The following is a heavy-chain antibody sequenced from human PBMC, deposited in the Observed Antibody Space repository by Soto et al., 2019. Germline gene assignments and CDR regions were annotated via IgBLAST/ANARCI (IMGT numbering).Heavy chain of an antibody. D-gene: IGHD6-19*01. Sequence: SETLSLTCSVSGGSISGSYWSWIRQSPGKGLEWLDYVYYTGSTNYSPSLRSRVSISVDTSKNEFSLRLSSVTAADTAVYFCARSVAVPGAHIGYWGQGTQVTVSS. CDR2: VYYTGST. V-gene: IGHV4-59*01. J-gene: IGHJ4*02. CDR1: GGSISGSY. CDR3: ARSVAVPGAHIGY.